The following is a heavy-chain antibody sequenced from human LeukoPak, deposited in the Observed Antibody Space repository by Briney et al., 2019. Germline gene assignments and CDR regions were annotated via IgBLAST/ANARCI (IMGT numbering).Heavy chain of an antibody. V-gene: IGHV1-2*02. D-gene: IGHD3-10*01. CDR3: ARDIWFGEFHFDY. J-gene: IGHJ4*02. CDR2: INPNSGGT. Sequence: ASVKVSCKASGYTFTGCYMHWVRQAPGQGLEWMGWINPNSGGTNYAQKFQGRVTMTRDTSISTAYMELSRLRSDDTAVYYCARDIWFGEFHFDYWGQGTLVTVSS. CDR1: GYTFTGCY.